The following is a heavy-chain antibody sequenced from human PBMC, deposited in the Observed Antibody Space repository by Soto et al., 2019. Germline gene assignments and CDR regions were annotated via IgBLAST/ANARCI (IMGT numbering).Heavy chain of an antibody. CDR1: GFIFSAYG. V-gene: IGHV3-33*01. D-gene: IGHD2-21*01. CDR3: ARCKQKVIHCAIDV. CDR2: INYDGSSK. Sequence: QVHLVQSGGGAVQPGRSLRVSCSTSGFIFSAYGMHWVRQAPGKGLEWVAFINYDGSSKFYGDSVKGRFTISRDNSKNMLYLQLNSLRGEDTAIYYCARCKQKVIHCAIDVWGQGATVTVTS. J-gene: IGHJ6*02.